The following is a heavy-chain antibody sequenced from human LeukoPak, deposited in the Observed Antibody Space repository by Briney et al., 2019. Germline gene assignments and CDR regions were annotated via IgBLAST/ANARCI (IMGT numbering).Heavy chain of an antibody. Sequence: GGSLRLSCAASGFTFSSYGMHWVRQAPGKGLEWVAVIWYDGSNKYYADSVKGRFTISRDNSKNTLYLQMNSLRAEDTAVYYCAKSRDYYYYMDVWGKGTTATVSS. J-gene: IGHJ6*03. V-gene: IGHV3-33*06. CDR2: IWYDGSNK. CDR3: AKSRDYYYYMDV. CDR1: GFTFSSYG.